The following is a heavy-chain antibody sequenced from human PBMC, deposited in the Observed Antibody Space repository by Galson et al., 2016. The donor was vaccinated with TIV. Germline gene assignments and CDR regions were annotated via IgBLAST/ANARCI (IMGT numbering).Heavy chain of an antibody. J-gene: IGHJ4*02. CDR3: AIVRFCSSTNCLNYFDY. CDR1: GFTFSSYG. Sequence: SLRLSCAASGFTFSSYGMHWVRQAPGKGLEWVAVIWYDGSNKDYADSVKGRFTISRDNSKNTVYLQMNSLRAGDTAVYYCAIVRFCSSTNCLNYFDYWGQGTLVTVSS. V-gene: IGHV3-33*01. CDR2: IWYDGSNK. D-gene: IGHD2-2*01.